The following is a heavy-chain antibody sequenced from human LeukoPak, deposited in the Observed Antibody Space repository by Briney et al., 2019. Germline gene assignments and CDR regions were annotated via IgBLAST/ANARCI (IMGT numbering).Heavy chain of an antibody. Sequence: SETLSLTCTVSGGSISSYYWSWIRQPPGKGLERVGYIYYSGSTNYNPSLKSRVTISVDTSKNQFSLKLSSVTAADTAVYYCARTPSGYPYMDVWGKGTTVTVSS. CDR3: ARTPSGYPYMDV. CDR2: IYYSGST. D-gene: IGHD3-22*01. V-gene: IGHV4-59*01. J-gene: IGHJ6*03. CDR1: GGSISSYY.